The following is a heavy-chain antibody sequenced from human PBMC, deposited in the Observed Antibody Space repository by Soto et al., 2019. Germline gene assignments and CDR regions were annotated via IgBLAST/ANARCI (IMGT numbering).Heavy chain of an antibody. D-gene: IGHD3-10*01. V-gene: IGHV4-31*03. CDR1: GGSISSGGYY. Sequence: SETLSLTCTVSGGSISSGGYYWSWTRQHPGKGLEWIGYIYYSGSTYYNPSLKSRVTISVDTSKNQFSLKLSSVTAADTAVYYCARHDARGYYFDYWGQGTMVTVSS. CDR3: ARHDARGYYFDY. J-gene: IGHJ4*02. CDR2: IYYSGST.